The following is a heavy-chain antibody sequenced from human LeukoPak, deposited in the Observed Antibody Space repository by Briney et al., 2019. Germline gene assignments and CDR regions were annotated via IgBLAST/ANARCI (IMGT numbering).Heavy chain of an antibody. V-gene: IGHV1-46*01. CDR3: AREVPLPYGYSSGWYPHYFDY. D-gene: IGHD6-19*01. CDR1: GNTFTSYY. J-gene: IGHJ4*02. Sequence: ASVKVSCKASGNTFTSYYMHWVRQAPGQGLEWMGIINPSGGSTSYAQKFQGRVTMTRDMSTSTVYMELSSLRSEDTAVYYCAREVPLPYGYSSGWYPHYFDYWGQGTLVTVSS. CDR2: INPSGGST.